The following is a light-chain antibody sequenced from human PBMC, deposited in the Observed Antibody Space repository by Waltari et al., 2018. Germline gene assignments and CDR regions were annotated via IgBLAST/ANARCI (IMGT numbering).Light chain of an antibody. CDR2: AAS. Sequence: EIVLTQSPAILSLSPGERATLSCRASPSVASYLAWYQQKPGQAPRLLLSAASNRASGIPARFSGSGSGTDFTLTISSLEPEDFAVYYCQQRIGWPPWTFGQGTKVEI. CDR1: PSVASY. V-gene: IGKV3-11*01. J-gene: IGKJ1*01. CDR3: QQRIGWPPWT.